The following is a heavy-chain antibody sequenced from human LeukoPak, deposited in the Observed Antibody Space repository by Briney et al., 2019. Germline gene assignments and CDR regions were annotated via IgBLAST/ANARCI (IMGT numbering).Heavy chain of an antibody. V-gene: IGHV4-34*01. D-gene: IGHD3-22*01. J-gene: IGHJ4*02. CDR2: INHSGST. CDR3: ARGGPDSRRYFDY. CDR1: GGSFSGYY. Sequence: PSETLSLTCAVYGGSFSGYYWSWIRQPPGKGLEWIGEINHSGSTNYNPSLKSRVTISVDTSKNQFSLNLSSVTAADTAVYYCARGGPDSRRYFDYWGQGTLVTVSS.